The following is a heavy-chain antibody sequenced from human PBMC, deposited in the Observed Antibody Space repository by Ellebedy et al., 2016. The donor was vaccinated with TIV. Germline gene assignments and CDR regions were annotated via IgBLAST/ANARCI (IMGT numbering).Heavy chain of an antibody. CDR3: ARVDEFLGIAAALYLFDH. J-gene: IGHJ4*02. D-gene: IGHD6-13*01. CDR1: GGTINNYY. V-gene: IGHV4-59*01. CDR2: VSYTGST. Sequence: MPSETLSLTCSVSGGTINNYYCSWIRQPTGQGLKWIGSVSYTGSTTYAPSLKSRVTILLDTSKNQFSLKVGSVTAADTALYYCARVDEFLGIAAALYLFDHWGQGALVTVSS.